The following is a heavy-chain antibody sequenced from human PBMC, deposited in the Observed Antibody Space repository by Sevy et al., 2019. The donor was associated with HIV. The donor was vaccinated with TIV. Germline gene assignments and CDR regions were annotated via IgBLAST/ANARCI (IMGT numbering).Heavy chain of an antibody. D-gene: IGHD1-26*01. CDR2: ISSSGVYE. CDR3: ARVPDSGGRGRADY. Sequence: GESLKISCAASEFSFNTYTFYWVRQAPGEGLEWISSISSSGVYEYYADSVRGRFTISRDNAKNSLSLQMNGLRVEDTGVYYCARVPDSGGRGRADYWGQGTRVTVSS. J-gene: IGHJ4*02. CDR1: EFSFNTYT. V-gene: IGHV3-21*01.